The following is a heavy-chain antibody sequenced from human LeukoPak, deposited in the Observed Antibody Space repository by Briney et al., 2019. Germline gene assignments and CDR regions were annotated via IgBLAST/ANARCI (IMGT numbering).Heavy chain of an antibody. CDR2: INTNSGGT. V-gene: IGHV1-2*06. D-gene: IGHD3-9*01. CDR3: ARAYYDILTGPTYMDV. J-gene: IGHJ6*03. CDR1: GYTFTGYY. Sequence: ASVKVSCKASGYTFTGYYMHWVRQAPGQGLEWMGRINTNSGGTNYAQKFQGRVTMTRDTSISTAYMELSRLRSDDTAVYYCARAYYDILTGPTYMDVWGKGTTVTVSS.